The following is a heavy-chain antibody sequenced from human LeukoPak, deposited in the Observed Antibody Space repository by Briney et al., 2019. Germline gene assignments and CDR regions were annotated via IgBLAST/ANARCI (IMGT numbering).Heavy chain of an antibody. J-gene: IGHJ5*02. CDR1: GYSFTSYW. Sequence: GESLKISCKGSGYSFTSYWIGWVRPLPGKGLGWMGIIYPGDSDTRDSPSFQGQVTISADKCISTAYLQWSSLKASDTAMYYCARHQTSAVGWFDPWGQGTLVTVSS. CDR2: IYPGDSDT. V-gene: IGHV5-51*01. D-gene: IGHD4-23*01. CDR3: ARHQTSAVGWFDP.